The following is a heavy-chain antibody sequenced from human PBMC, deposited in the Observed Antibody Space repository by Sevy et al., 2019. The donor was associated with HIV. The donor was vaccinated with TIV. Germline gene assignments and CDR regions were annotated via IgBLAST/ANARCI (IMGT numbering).Heavy chain of an antibody. J-gene: IGHJ4*02. CDR3: ATFSNNRAWGY. D-gene: IGHD1-20*01. CDR2: INPDGRQT. V-gene: IGHV3-7*03. CDR1: GFAFYTLW. Sequence: GGSLRLSCAASGFAFYTLWMSWVRQAPGKGLEWVANINPDGRQTYYVDSVRGRYTISRDNARNVLNLQMNSLKAEDTAMYYCATFSNNRAWGYWGQGTLVTVSS.